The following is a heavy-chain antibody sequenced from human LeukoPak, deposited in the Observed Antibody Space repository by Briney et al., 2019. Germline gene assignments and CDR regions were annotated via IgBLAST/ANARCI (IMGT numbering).Heavy chain of an antibody. Sequence: PSETLSLTCTVSGGSISSYYWSWIRQPPGRGLEWIGYIYYSGSTNYNPSLKSRVTISVDTSKNQFSLKLSSVTAADTAVYYCARGRGGYVFDYWGQGTLVTVSS. CDR3: ARGRGGYVFDY. D-gene: IGHD5-12*01. CDR1: GGSISSYY. CDR2: IYYSGST. V-gene: IGHV4-59*01. J-gene: IGHJ4*02.